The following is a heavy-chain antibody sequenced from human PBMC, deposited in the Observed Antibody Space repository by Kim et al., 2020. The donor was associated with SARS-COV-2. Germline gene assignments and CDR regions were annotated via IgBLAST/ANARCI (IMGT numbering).Heavy chain of an antibody. Sequence: NTIYSQKFQGRLTITRDTSASTVYMELSSLRSEDTAVYYCARGFCGWDDYWGQGSLVTVSS. D-gene: IGHD6-19*01. V-gene: IGHV1-3*01. CDR3: ARGFCGWDDY. J-gene: IGHJ4*02. CDR2: NT.